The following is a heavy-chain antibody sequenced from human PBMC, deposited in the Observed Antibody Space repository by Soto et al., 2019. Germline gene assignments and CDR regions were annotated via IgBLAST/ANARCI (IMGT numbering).Heavy chain of an antibody. CDR2: IYTSGST. Sequence: SETLSLTCTASGGSISSGDYYWSWIRQPPGKGLEWIGRIYTSGSTNYNPSLKSRVTMSVDTSKNQFSLKLSSVTAADTAVYYCARVQWLPREHYFDYWGQGSLLTASS. CDR3: ARVQWLPREHYFDY. J-gene: IGHJ4*02. V-gene: IGHV4-61*02. D-gene: IGHD6-19*01. CDR1: GGSISSGDYY.